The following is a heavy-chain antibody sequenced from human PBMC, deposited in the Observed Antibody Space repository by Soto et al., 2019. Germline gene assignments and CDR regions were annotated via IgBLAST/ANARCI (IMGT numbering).Heavy chain of an antibody. CDR2: VSLDSDTI. Sequence: GGSLRLSCRASGYDFRTYSMNWVRQAPGQGLEWIAYVSLDSDTIQYADSVKGRFTISRDDAENSLHLQMDSLRDEETATYYCARLYYDYVWGQGTTVTVSS. CDR3: ARLYYDYV. J-gene: IGHJ6*02. D-gene: IGHD3-3*01. V-gene: IGHV3-48*02. CDR1: GYDFRTYS.